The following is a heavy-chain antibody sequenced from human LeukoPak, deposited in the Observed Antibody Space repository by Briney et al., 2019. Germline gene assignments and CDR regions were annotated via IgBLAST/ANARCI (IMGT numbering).Heavy chain of an antibody. V-gene: IGHV4-39*01. Sequence: SETLSLTCTVSGGSIRSSYYYWGWIRQPPGKGLEWIGSIYDSGSTYYNPSLRSRVTISVDTSKNQFSLQLNFVTPEDTAVYYCARAHQYQSHEFDYWGQGTLVTVSS. CDR1: GGSIRSSYYY. CDR3: ARAHQYQSHEFDY. J-gene: IGHJ4*02. D-gene: IGHD2-2*01. CDR2: IYDSGST.